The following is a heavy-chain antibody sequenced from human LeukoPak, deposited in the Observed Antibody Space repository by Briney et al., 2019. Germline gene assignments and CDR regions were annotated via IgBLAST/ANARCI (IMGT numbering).Heavy chain of an antibody. Sequence: GGSLRLSCAASGFTFSSYAMSWVRQAPGKGLEWVSAISGSGGSTYYADSVKGRFTISRDNSKNTLFLQINSLRAEDTAVYYCASRSSVAGTGPGWGQGTLVTVSS. CDR2: ISGSGGST. CDR1: GFTFSSYA. D-gene: IGHD6-13*01. CDR3: ASRSSVAGTGPG. V-gene: IGHV3-23*01. J-gene: IGHJ4*02.